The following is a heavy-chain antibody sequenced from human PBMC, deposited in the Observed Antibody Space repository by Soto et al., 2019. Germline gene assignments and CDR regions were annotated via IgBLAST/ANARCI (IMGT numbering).Heavy chain of an antibody. J-gene: IGHJ4*02. CDR1: GFTLSSYG. CDR3: ARGRDPRTTVTEVGY. CDR2: IWYDGSNK. V-gene: IGHV3-33*01. Sequence: QVQLVESGGGVVQPGRSLRLSCAASGFTLSSYGMHWVRQAPGRGLEWVALIWYDGSNKYYRDSVKGRFTISRDTFKNTLYLQMNRLRAEDTAVYYCARGRDPRTTVTEVGYWGQGTLVNVSS. D-gene: IGHD4-17*01.